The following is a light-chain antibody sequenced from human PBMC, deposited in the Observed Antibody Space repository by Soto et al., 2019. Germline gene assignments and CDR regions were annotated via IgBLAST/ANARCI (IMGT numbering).Light chain of an antibody. V-gene: IGKV1-39*01. CDR2: AAS. Sequence: DIQMTQSPSSLSASVGDRVTITCRASQTISTHLNWYQQKPGKAPKLLIYAASTLQSGVPSRVSGSGSGTDFTLTINSLQPEDFATYYCQQSLTIPYTFGQGTKLEIK. J-gene: IGKJ2*01. CDR3: QQSLTIPYT. CDR1: QTISTH.